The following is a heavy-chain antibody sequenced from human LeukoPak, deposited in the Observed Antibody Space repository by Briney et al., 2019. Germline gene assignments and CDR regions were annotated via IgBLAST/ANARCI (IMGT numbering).Heavy chain of an antibody. CDR2: IYYSGST. Sequence: PSETLSLTCVVYGGSFSGYYWSWIRQPPGKGLEWIGYIYYSGSTNYNPSLKSRVTISVDTSKNQFSLKLSSVTAADTAVYYCAGSTYDTSGRDYWGQGTLVTVSS. D-gene: IGHD3-22*01. V-gene: IGHV4-59*03. J-gene: IGHJ4*02. CDR3: AGSTYDTSGRDY. CDR1: GGSFSGYY.